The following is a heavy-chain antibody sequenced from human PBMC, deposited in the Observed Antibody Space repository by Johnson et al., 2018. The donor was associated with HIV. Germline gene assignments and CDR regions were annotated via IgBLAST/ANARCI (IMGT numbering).Heavy chain of an antibody. J-gene: IGHJ3*02. V-gene: IGHV3-23*04. CDR2: ISGSGGST. CDR1: GFTFSSYA. D-gene: IGHD6-6*01. CDR3: ARVFYRYSSSSTAAFDI. Sequence: MLLVESGGGLVQPGGSLRLSCAASGFTFSSYAMSWVRQAPGKGLEWVSAISGSGGSTYYADSVKGRFTISRDNAKNSLYLQMNSLRAEDTAVYYCARVFYRYSSSSTAAFDIWGQGTMVTVSS.